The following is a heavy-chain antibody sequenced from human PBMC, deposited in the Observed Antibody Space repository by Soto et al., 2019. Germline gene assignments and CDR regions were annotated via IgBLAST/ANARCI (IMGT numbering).Heavy chain of an antibody. CDR3: ARGGGSYLAGTRLDAFDI. V-gene: IGHV1-69*15. CDR2: IIPIFGRT. J-gene: IGHJ3*02. Sequence: SVKVSCKASGGTFSSYAISWVRQAPGQGLEWMGRIIPIFGRTNYAQKFQGRVTMTGDESTSTVYMELSSLRSEDTAVYYCARGGGSYLAGTRLDAFDIWGQGTMVTVSS. D-gene: IGHD1-26*01. CDR1: GGTFSSYA.